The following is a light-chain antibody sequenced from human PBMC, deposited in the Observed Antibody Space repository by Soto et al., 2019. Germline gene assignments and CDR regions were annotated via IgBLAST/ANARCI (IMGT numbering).Light chain of an antibody. J-gene: IGKJ1*01. Sequence: DIQSNQYASTLYVSVGARVTNTCRASQTISSWLAWYQQKPGKAPNLLIFDASSLHSGVPSRFSGSGSGTEFNLTITCRQPDDFAPYFCEHYRPYSGPLGQGTKVDIK. CDR1: QTISSW. CDR3: EHYRPYSGP. V-gene: IGKV1-5*01. CDR2: DAS.